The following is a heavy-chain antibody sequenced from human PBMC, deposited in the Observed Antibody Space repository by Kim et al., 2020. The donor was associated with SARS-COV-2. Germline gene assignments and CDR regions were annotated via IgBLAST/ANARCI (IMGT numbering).Heavy chain of an antibody. J-gene: IGHJ4*02. D-gene: IGHD2-15*01. CDR3: ARPRCSGGSCYIDY. Sequence: AQGFTGRLVFSLDTSVSTAYLQISSLKAEDTAVYYCARPRCSGGSCYIDYWGQGTLVTVSS. V-gene: IGHV7-4-1*02.